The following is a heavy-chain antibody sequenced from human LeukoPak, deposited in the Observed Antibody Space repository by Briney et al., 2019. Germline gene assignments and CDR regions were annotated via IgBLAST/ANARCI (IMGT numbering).Heavy chain of an antibody. Sequence: SETLSLTCTVSGGSISTYYWSWIRQPPGKGLEWIGEINHSGSTNYNPSLKSRVTISVDTSKNQFSLKLSSVTAADTAVYYCARRIVATGFDYWGQGTLVTVSS. D-gene: IGHD5-12*01. J-gene: IGHJ4*02. CDR3: ARRIVATGFDY. CDR2: INHSGST. CDR1: GGSISTYY. V-gene: IGHV4-34*01.